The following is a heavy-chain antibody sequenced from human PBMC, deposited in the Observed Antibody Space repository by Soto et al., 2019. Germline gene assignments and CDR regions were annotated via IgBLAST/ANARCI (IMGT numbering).Heavy chain of an antibody. CDR2: ISYDGSNK. D-gene: IGHD3-9*01. CDR1: GFTFSSYG. J-gene: IGHJ6*02. V-gene: IGHV3-30*18. Sequence: PGGSLRLSCAASGFTFSSYGMHWVRQAPGKGLEWVAVISYDGSNKYYADSVKGRFTISRDNSKNTLYLQMNSLRAEDTAVYYCAKDLGDILTAGEPDYYYYGMDVWGQGTTVTVSS. CDR3: AKDLGDILTAGEPDYYYYGMDV.